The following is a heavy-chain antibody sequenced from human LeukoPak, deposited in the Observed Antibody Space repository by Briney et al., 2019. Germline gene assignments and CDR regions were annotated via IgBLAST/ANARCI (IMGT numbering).Heavy chain of an antibody. CDR2: IYPGDSDT. D-gene: IGHD4-17*01. V-gene: IGHV5-51*01. CDR3: ARYYGDRFYFDY. CDR1: GXSFTTYC. Sequence: GESLKISSKGSGXSFTTYCIAWVRQMPGKGLEWMGIIYPGDSDTRYSPSFQGQVTISADKSISTAYLQWSSLKASDTAMFYCARYYGDRFYFDYWGQGTLVTVSS. J-gene: IGHJ4*02.